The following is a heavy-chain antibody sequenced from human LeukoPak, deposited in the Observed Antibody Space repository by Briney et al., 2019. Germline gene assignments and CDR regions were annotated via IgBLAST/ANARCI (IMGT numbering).Heavy chain of an antibody. CDR3: TSYTSGWN. J-gene: IGHJ4*02. D-gene: IGHD6-19*01. V-gene: IGHV3-74*01. CDR2: INSDGSTT. CDR1: ELTFNSNW. Sequence: GGSLRLSCAASELTFNSNWMHWVRQAPGKGLVWVSRINSDGSTTNYADSVKGRFTISRDDAKNTLYLQMNSLRAEDTAVYYCTSYTSGWNWGQGTLVTVSS.